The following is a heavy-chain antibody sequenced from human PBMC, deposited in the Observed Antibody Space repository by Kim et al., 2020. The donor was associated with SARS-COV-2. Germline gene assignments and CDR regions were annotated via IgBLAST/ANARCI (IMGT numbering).Heavy chain of an antibody. Sequence: GGSLRLSCAASGFTFDDYAMHWVRQAPGKGLEWVSGISWNSGSIAYADSVKGRFTISRDNAKNSLYLQMNSLRAEDTALYYCAKDRRGATTTFDYWGQGTLVTVSS. CDR1: GFTFDDYA. J-gene: IGHJ4*02. V-gene: IGHV3-9*01. CDR3: AKDRRGATTTFDY. D-gene: IGHD1-26*01. CDR2: ISWNSGSI.